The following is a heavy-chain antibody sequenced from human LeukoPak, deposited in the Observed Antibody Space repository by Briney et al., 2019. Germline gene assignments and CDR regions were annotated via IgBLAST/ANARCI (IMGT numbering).Heavy chain of an antibody. CDR3: ARGGPPSGSSFLGDY. CDR2: IYYSGST. Sequence: TSQTLSLTCTVSGGSISSGGYYWSWIRQHPGKGLEWIGYIYYSGSTYYNPSLKSRVTISVDTSKNQFSLNLSSMTAADTAVYYCARGGPPSGSSFLGDYWGQGLLVTVSS. CDR1: GGSISSGGYY. J-gene: IGHJ4*02. V-gene: IGHV4-31*03. D-gene: IGHD3-10*01.